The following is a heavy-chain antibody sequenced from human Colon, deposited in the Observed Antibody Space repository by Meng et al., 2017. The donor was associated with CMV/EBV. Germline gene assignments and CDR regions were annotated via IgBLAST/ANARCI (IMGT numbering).Heavy chain of an antibody. J-gene: IGHJ4*02. D-gene: IGHD5-12*01. CDR1: GGSISSYY. Sequence: GSLRLSCTVSGGSISSYYWSWIRQPPGKGLEWIGTIYYTGATQYNPSLKSRVTISVDTSANQFSLKMKSVTAADTAMYYCAREKRVGVLATTTGDYWGQGTLVTVSS. V-gene: IGHV4-59*12. CDR3: AREKRVGVLATTTGDY. CDR2: IYYTGAT.